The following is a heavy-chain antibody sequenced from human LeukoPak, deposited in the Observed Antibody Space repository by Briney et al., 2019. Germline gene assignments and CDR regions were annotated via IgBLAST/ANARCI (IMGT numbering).Heavy chain of an antibody. V-gene: IGHV1-24*01. CDR3: ATDRGDYYDSSGYDSFDY. J-gene: IGHJ4*02. Sequence: GETIYAQKFQGRFTMTEDTSTDTAYMELSSLRSEDTAVYYCATDRGDYYDSSGYDSFDYWGQGTLVTVSS. D-gene: IGHD3-22*01. CDR2: GET.